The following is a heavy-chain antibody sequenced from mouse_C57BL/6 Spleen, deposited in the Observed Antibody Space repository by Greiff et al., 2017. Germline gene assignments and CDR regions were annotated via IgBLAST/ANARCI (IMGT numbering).Heavy chain of an antibody. CDR3: ARSRIYYDYDGAMDY. CDR2: IYPGDGDT. Sequence: QVQLQQSGAELVKPGASVKISCKASGYAFSSYWMNWVKQRPGKGLEWIGQIYPGDGDTNYNGKFKGKATLTADKSSSTAYMQLSSLTSEDSAVYFCARSRIYYDYDGAMDYWGQGTSVTVSS. CDR1: GYAFSSYW. D-gene: IGHD2-4*01. V-gene: IGHV1-80*01. J-gene: IGHJ4*01.